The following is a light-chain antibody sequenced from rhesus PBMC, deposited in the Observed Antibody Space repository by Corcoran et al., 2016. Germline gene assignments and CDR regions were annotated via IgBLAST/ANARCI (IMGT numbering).Light chain of an antibody. CDR3: LQDYTTPYS. CDR1: KGIIME. Sequence: DIQMTQSPSSLSAFVGDRVTVICRASKGIIMELSGYQQKPGKAPTLLIYASSSLQTGVSSRFRGSGAGTDFTLTISSLQPEDVATYYYLQDYTTPYSFGQGTKVEIK. CDR2: ASS. V-gene: IGKV1-94*01. J-gene: IGKJ2*01.